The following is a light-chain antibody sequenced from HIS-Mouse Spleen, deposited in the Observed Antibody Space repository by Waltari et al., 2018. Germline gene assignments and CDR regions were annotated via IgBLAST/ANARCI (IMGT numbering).Light chain of an antibody. V-gene: IGKV3-20*01. CDR1: QSVSSSY. CDR3: QQYGSSPRT. Sequence: EIVLTQSPGTLSLSPGERATLSCRASQSVSSSYLTWYQQKPGQAPRLLIYGASSRATGIPDMFSGSGSGTDFTYTISRLEPEDFAVYYCQQYGSSPRTFGQGTKVEIK. J-gene: IGKJ1*01. CDR2: GAS.